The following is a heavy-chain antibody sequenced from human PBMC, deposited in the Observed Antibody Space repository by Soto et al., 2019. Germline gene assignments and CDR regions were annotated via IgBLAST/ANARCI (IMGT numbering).Heavy chain of an antibody. D-gene: IGHD6-13*01. V-gene: IGHV5-51*01. Sequence: GESLKISCKGSVHGFTTYWIGWVRQMPGKGLEYMGIIYPGDSDTRYSPSFQGRITMSADKSINTAYLQWSSLQASDTAIYYCARLSRYSNSWEGYFAFWGQGILVTGSS. J-gene: IGHJ4*02. CDR3: ARLSRYSNSWEGYFAF. CDR1: VHGFTTYW. CDR2: IYPGDSDT.